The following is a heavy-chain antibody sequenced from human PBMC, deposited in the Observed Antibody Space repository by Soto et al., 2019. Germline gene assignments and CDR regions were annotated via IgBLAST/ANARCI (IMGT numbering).Heavy chain of an antibody. CDR3: ARWVGATSFDY. CDR1: GGSISSGGYY. D-gene: IGHD1-26*01. CDR2: IYYRGRT. Sequence: QVQLQESGPGLVKPSQTLSLTCTVSGGSISSGGYYWSWIRQHPGKGLEWIGYIYYRGRTYYNPSRKSRVTISVHTSKNQFSLKLSSVTAADTGVYYCARWVGATSFDYWGQGTLGTVSS. J-gene: IGHJ4*02. V-gene: IGHV4-31*03.